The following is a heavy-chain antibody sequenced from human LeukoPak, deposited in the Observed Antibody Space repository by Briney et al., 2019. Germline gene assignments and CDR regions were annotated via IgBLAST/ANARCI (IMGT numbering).Heavy chain of an antibody. CDR2: INPNSGGT. CDR3: ARDQTGSNWYNWFDP. D-gene: IGHD6-13*01. V-gene: IGHV1-2*02. J-gene: IGHJ5*02. Sequence: GASVKVSCKASGFTFTGYNIHWVQQAPGQGLEWMGWINPNSGGTNYAQKFQGRVTMTRDTSISTAYMELSRLRSDDTAVYYCARDQTGSNWYNWFDPWGQGTLATVSS. CDR1: GFTFTGYN.